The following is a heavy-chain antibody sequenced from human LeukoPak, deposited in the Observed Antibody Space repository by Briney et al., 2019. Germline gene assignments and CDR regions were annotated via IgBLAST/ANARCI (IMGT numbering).Heavy chain of an antibody. V-gene: IGHV3-48*01. Sequence: QPGGSLRLSCAASGFTFSSFGMNWVRQAPGKGLEWVSYISSSRSTTYYADSVKGRFTISRDNSKNTLYLQMNSLRAEDTAVYYCARRRSYYDSSGDYQEMSYWGQGTLVTVSS. CDR1: GFTFSSFG. CDR2: ISSSRSTT. CDR3: ARRRSYYDSSGDYQEMSY. J-gene: IGHJ4*02. D-gene: IGHD3-22*01.